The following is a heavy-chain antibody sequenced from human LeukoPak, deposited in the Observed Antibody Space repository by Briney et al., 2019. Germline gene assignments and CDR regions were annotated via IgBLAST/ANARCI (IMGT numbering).Heavy chain of an antibody. CDR1: GGSISSYY. CDR3: ARVTLVQTFDP. V-gene: IGHV4-59*01. J-gene: IGHJ5*02. D-gene: IGHD2-8*02. CDR2: IYYSEST. Sequence: SETLSLTCTVSGGSISSYYWSWIRQPPGKGLEWIGYIYYSESTNYNPSLKSRVTISVDTSKNQFSLKLSSVTAADTAVYYCARVTLVQTFDPWGQGTLVTVSS.